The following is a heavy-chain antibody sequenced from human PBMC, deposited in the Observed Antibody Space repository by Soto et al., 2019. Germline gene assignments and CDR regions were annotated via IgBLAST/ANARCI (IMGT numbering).Heavy chain of an antibody. Sequence: QVQLVESGGGVVQPGRSLRLSCAASGFTFSSYGMHWVRQAPGKGLEWGAVISYDGSNKYYADSEKGHFTISRDKSKSTLYLQMTSMRAAETAVYYCPQDRAWYCSGGSCYSIFDYWGQGTLVTVSS. J-gene: IGHJ4*02. D-gene: IGHD2-15*01. CDR3: PQDRAWYCSGGSCYSIFDY. CDR2: ISYDGSNK. V-gene: IGHV3-30*18. CDR1: GFTFSSYG.